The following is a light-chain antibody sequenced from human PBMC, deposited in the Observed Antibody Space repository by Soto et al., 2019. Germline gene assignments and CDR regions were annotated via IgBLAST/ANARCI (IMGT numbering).Light chain of an antibody. CDR2: EVT. CDR3: SSYAGNSNVI. CDR1: SSDVGGYNY. J-gene: IGLJ2*01. Sequence: QSVLTQPPSASGSPGQSVTISCTGTSSDVGGYNYVSWYQQHPGKAPKLMIYEVTKRPSGVADRFSGSKSGNTASLTVSGLQAEDEADYYCSSYAGNSNVIFGGGTKLTVL. V-gene: IGLV2-8*01.